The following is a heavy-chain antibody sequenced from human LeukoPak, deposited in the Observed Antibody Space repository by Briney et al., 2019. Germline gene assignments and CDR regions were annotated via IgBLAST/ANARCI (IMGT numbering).Heavy chain of an antibody. Sequence: PSETLSLTCAVSGVSISSSNWWSWVRQPPGKGLEWIGEIYHNGSTNYNPSLKSRVTISVDTSKNQFSLKLSSVTAADTAVYYCARVDVASGWYSFFDYWGQGTLVTVSS. V-gene: IGHV4-4*02. J-gene: IGHJ4*02. D-gene: IGHD6-19*01. CDR2: IYHNGST. CDR1: GVSISSSNW. CDR3: ARVDVASGWYSFFDY.